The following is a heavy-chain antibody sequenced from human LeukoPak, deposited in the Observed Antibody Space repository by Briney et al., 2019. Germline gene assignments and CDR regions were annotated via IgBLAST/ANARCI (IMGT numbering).Heavy chain of an antibody. CDR2: IYYGGST. D-gene: IGHD2-15*01. Sequence: PLETLSLTCTVSGGSISSSGYYWGWIRQPPGNGLEWIGSIYYGGSTYHNPSLKSRVTISVDTSKNQFSLKLISVTAADTAMYYCARKYCSGGDCYSNYWGQGTLVTVSS. V-gene: IGHV4-39*01. CDR1: GGSISSSGYY. CDR3: ARKYCSGGDCYSNY. J-gene: IGHJ4*02.